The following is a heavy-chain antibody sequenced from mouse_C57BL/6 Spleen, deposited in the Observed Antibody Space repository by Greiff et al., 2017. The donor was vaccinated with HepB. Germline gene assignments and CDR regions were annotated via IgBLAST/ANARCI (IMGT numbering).Heavy chain of an antibody. D-gene: IGHD2-1*01. V-gene: IGHV1-84*01. CDR2: IYPGSGNT. J-gene: IGHJ3*01. CDR3: ARWSLYGNWFAY. CDR1: GYTFTDYY. Sequence: VVESGPELVKPGALVKIFCKASGYTFTDYYINWVKQRPGQGLEWIGWIYPGSGNTKYNEKFKGKATLTVDTSSSTAYMQLSSLTSEDSAVYFCARWSLYGNWFAYWGQGTLVTVSA.